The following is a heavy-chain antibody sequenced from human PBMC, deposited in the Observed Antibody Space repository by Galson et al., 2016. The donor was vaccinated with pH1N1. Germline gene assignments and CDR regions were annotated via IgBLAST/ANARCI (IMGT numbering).Heavy chain of an antibody. J-gene: IGHJ2*01. CDR2: IHYNGNT. CDR3: ARQGGNADKWQWYFGL. Sequence: LRLSCAASGFTFSSYSMNWVRQAPGKGLEWIATIHYNGNTYHNPSPKSRVTMSVDTSKIQFSLHLSSVTAADTAVYYCARQGGNADKWQWYFGLWGRGTLVSVFS. D-gene: IGHD5-12*01. V-gene: IGHV4-59*04. CDR1: GFTFSSYSMN.